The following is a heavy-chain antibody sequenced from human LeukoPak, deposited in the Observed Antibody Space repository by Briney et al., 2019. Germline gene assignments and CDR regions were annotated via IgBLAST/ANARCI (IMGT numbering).Heavy chain of an antibody. Sequence: PSGTLSLTCAVSGGSISSSNWWSWVRQPPGKGLEWIGEIYHSGSTNYNPSLKSRVTISVDKSKNQFSLKLSSVTAADTAVYYCAKRLSRYSYGFLPDYRGQGTLVTVSS. V-gene: IGHV4-4*02. CDR2: IYHSGST. D-gene: IGHD5-18*01. CDR1: GGSISSSNW. CDR3: AKRLSRYSYGFLPDY. J-gene: IGHJ4*02.